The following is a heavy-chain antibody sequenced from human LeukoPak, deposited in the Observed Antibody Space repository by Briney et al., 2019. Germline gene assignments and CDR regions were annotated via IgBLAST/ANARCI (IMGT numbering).Heavy chain of an antibody. Sequence: SETLSLTCAVYGGSFSGCYWSWIRQPPGKGLEWIGEINHSGSTNYNPSLKSRVTISVDTSKNQFSLKLSSVTAADTAVYYCARGRGYRFDYWGQGTLVTVSS. D-gene: IGHD3-22*01. J-gene: IGHJ4*02. CDR2: INHSGST. CDR1: GGSFSGCY. CDR3: ARGRGYRFDY. V-gene: IGHV4-34*01.